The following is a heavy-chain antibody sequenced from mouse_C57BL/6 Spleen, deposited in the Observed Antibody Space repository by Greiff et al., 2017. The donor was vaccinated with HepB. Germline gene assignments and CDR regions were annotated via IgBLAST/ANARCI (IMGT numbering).Heavy chain of an antibody. Sequence: VQLQQPGAELVKPGASVKLSCKASGYTFTSYWMHWVKQRPGQGLEWIGMIHPNSGSTNYNEKFKSKATLTVDKSSSTAYMQLSSLTSEDSAVYYCARSGDYCGWYFDVWGTGTTGTVSS. CDR3: ARSGDYCGWYFDV. D-gene: IGHD1-1*01. V-gene: IGHV1-64*01. J-gene: IGHJ1*03. CDR1: GYTFTSYW. CDR2: IHPNSGST.